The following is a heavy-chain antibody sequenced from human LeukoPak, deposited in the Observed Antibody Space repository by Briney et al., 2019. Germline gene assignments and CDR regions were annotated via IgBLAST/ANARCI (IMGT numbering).Heavy chain of an antibody. Sequence: PGESLKISCKGSGHSFSTYWIAWVRQMPGKGLEWMGIIYPGDSDTRYSPSFQGQFTISADKSISTAYLQWSSLKASDSAIYYCAGAAAGTAIDSWGQGTLVTVSS. CDR2: IYPGDSDT. V-gene: IGHV5-51*01. D-gene: IGHD6-13*01. CDR3: AGAAAGTAIDS. CDR1: GHSFSTYW. J-gene: IGHJ4*02.